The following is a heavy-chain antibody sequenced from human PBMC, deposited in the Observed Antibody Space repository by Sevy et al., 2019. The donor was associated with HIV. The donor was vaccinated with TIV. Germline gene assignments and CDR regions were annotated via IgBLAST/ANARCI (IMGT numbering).Heavy chain of an antibody. Sequence: GSLRLSCAATGFTFSNYAMHWVRQAPGKGMEWVAIIWSDGAYQYHGDSVKGRFTISRDNSKNTLYLQMNNVRVEDTAVYCCARGGYYYDNAAYYALDSWGQGTLVTVSS. CDR2: IWSDGAYQ. CDR3: ARGGYYYDNAAYYALDS. CDR1: GFTFSNYA. D-gene: IGHD3-22*01. J-gene: IGHJ4*02. V-gene: IGHV3-33*01.